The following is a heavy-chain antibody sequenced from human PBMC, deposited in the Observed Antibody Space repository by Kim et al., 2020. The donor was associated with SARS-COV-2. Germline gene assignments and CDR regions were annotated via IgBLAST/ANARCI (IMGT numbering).Heavy chain of an antibody. CDR3: ASDRPVSGSVGYYLDF. D-gene: IGHD3-22*01. V-gene: IGHV4-61*01. CDR1: GASVSSGSAY. J-gene: IGHJ4*02. Sequence: SETLSLTCSVSGASVSSGSAYWTWIRQTPERGLEWIGYVYPSGTTNYHPSFKSRVTISLDTSRNLFSLNLTSVTAADTAVYYCASDRPVSGSVGYYLDFWGRGARVTVSS. CDR2: VYPSGTT.